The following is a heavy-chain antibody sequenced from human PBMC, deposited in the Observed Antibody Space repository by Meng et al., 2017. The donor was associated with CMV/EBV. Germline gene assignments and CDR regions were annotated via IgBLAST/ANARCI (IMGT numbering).Heavy chain of an antibody. J-gene: IGHJ6*02. V-gene: IGHV4-38-2*02. CDR1: GYSISSGYY. CDR2: IYHSGST. CDR3: ARDVTIFGTRRGMDV. Sequence: SETLSLTCTVSGYSISSGYYWGWIRQPPGKGLEWIGSIYHSGSTYYNPSLKSRVTISVDTSKNQFSLKLSSVTAADTAVYYCARDVTIFGTRRGMDVWGQGTTVTVSS. D-gene: IGHD3-3*01.